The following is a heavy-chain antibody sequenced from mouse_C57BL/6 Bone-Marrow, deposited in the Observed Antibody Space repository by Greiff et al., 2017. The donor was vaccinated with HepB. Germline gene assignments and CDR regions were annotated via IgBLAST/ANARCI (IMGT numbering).Heavy chain of an antibody. J-gene: IGHJ4*01. Sequence: EVKLVESGGGLVQPGESLKLSCESNEYEFPSHDMSWVRKTPATRMELVAAINSDGGSTYYPDTMERRFIISRDNTKKSLYLQMSSLRSEDTALYYCAIHYYGSPYAMDYWGQGTSVTVSS. CDR3: AIHYYGSPYAMDY. V-gene: IGHV5-2*01. CDR2: INSDGGST. D-gene: IGHD1-1*01. CDR1: EYEFPSHD.